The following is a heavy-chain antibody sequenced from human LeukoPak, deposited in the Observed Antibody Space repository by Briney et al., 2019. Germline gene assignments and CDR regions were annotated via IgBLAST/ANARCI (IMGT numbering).Heavy chain of an antibody. Sequence: PSETLSLTCAVSGGSISIGGYSWSWIRQPPGKGLEWIGYIYHSGSTYYNPSLKSRVTISVDRSKNQFSLKLSPVTAADTAVYYCARGEMATTIWLYWGQGTLVTVSS. D-gene: IGHD5-24*01. CDR1: GGSISIGGYS. V-gene: IGHV4-30-2*01. J-gene: IGHJ4*02. CDR2: IYHSGST. CDR3: ARGEMATTIWLY.